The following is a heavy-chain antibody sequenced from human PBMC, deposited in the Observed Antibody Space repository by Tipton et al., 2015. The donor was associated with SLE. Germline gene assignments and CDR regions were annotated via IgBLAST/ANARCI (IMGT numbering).Heavy chain of an antibody. J-gene: IGHJ4*02. Sequence: TLSLTCTVSRGSISISHYYLGWVRQPPGKGLEWIGEINHDGTTYYNPSLKSRLTISVDTSKNQFFLKLSSVTAADTAVYYCARGIGITGTTEYWGQGTLVTVSS. CDR1: RGSISISHYY. CDR2: INHDGTT. D-gene: IGHD1-7*01. CDR3: ARGIGITGTTEY. V-gene: IGHV4-39*07.